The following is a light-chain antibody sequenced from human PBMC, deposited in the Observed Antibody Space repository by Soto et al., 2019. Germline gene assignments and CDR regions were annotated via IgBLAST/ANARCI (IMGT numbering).Light chain of an antibody. CDR2: GES. Sequence: LSPGERATLSCRASQSVSNNYLAWYQQKPGQAPRLLIYGESNRATGIPDRFSGSGSGTDFTLTISRLEPEDFAVYYCQQYGSSGTFGQGTKVDIK. CDR1: QSVSNNY. V-gene: IGKV3-20*01. CDR3: QQYGSSGT. J-gene: IGKJ1*01.